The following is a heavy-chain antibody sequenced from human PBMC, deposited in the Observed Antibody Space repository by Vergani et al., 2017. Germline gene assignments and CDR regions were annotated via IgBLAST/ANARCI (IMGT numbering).Heavy chain of an antibody. J-gene: IGHJ6*03. CDR3: ARFEGSGSKDYYYYYYMDV. CDR1: GGSISSGGYY. D-gene: IGHD3-10*01. Sequence: QVQLQESGPGLVKPSQTLSLTCTVSGGSISSGGYYWSWIRLHPGKGLEWIGYIYYSGSTYYNPSLKSRVTISVDTSKNQFSLKLSSVTVADTAVYYCARFEGSGSKDYYYYYYMDVWDKGTTVTVS. V-gene: IGHV4-31*03. CDR2: IYYSGST.